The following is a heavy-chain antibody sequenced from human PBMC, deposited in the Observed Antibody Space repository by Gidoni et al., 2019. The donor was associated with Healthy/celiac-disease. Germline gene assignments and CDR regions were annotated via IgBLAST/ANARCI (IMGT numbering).Heavy chain of an antibody. CDR2: ISGSGGST. V-gene: IGHV3-23*01. D-gene: IGHD3-22*01. Sequence: EVQLLESGGGLVQPGGSLRLSCAASGLTFSSYAMSWVRQAPGKGLEWVSAISGSGGSTYYADSVKGRFTISRDNSKNTLYLQMNSLRAEDTAVYYCAKDYDSSGYYLRMDAFDIWGQGTMVTVSS. CDR3: AKDYDSSGYYLRMDAFDI. J-gene: IGHJ3*02. CDR1: GLTFSSYA.